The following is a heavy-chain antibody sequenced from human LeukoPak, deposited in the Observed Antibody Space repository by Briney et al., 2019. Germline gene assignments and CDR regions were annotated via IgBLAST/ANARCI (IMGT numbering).Heavy chain of an antibody. CDR3: ARGNVGGWYLYYYYGMDV. CDR2: MNPNSGNT. Sequence: ASVKVSCKASGYTFTSYDINWVRQATGQGLEWMGWMNPNSGNTGYAQKFQGRVTMTRNTSISTAYMELSSLRSEDTAVYYCARGNVGGWYLYYYYGMDVWGQGTTVTVSS. J-gene: IGHJ6*02. CDR1: GYTFTSYD. V-gene: IGHV1-8*01. D-gene: IGHD6-19*01.